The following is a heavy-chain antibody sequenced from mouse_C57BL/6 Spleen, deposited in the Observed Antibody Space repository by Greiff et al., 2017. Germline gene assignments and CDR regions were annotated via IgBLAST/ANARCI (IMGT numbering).Heavy chain of an antibody. Sequence: QVQLQQSGAELVRPGASVKLSCKASGYTFTDYEMHWVKQTPVHGLEWIGAIDPETGGTAYNQKFKGKAILAADKSSSTAYMELRSLTSEDSAVYYCTRRLITTVVANYAIDYWGQGTSVTVSS. CDR2: IDPETGGT. CDR3: TRRLITTVVANYAIDY. D-gene: IGHD1-1*01. V-gene: IGHV1-15*01. CDR1: GYTFTDYE. J-gene: IGHJ4*01.